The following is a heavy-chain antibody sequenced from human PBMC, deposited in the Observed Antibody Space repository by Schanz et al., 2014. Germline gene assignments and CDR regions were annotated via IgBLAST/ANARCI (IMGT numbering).Heavy chain of an antibody. CDR2: MIGSGSSV. CDR1: GFTFSIYG. V-gene: IGHV3-23*01. J-gene: IGHJ4*02. Sequence: EVQLLESGGGLVQPGGSLRLSCAASGFTFSIYGMSWVRQAPGKGLEWVSRMIGSGSSVFYADSVKGRFTISRDNSRNTLFLQMKRLRVEDTAVYFCAKDPYDVLTGYQYYFDYWGQGTLVTVSS. CDR3: AKDPYDVLTGYQYYFDY. D-gene: IGHD3-9*01.